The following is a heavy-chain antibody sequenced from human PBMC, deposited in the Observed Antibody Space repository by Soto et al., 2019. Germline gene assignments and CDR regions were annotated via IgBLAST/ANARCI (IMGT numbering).Heavy chain of an antibody. CDR2: VGRGDST. CDR3: AEGILVEVPGTRAFDI. V-gene: IGHV3-23*01. CDR1: GFSFSTYA. Sequence: EVQLLESGGGLVQPGGSLRLSCAASGFSFSTYAMSWVRQAPGKGLEWVSTVGRGDSTFYADSVRGRFTISRDNSNNALFLQMNSLRADDTALYYCAEGILVEVPGTRAFDIWGQGTMVIVSS. J-gene: IGHJ3*02. D-gene: IGHD2-2*01.